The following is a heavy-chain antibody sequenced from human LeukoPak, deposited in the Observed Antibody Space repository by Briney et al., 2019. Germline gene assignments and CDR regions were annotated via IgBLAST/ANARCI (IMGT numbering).Heavy chain of an antibody. CDR2: INPSGGST. D-gene: IGHD3-22*01. CDR3: ARGTRYYYDSSGYYPDY. J-gene: IGHJ4*02. V-gene: IGHV1-46*01. Sequence: ASVTVSCKASGYTFTSYYMHWVRQAPGQGLEWMGLINPSGGSTSYAQKFQGRVTMTRDMSTSTVYMELSSLRSEDTAVYYCARGTRYYYDSSGYYPDYWGQGTLVTVSS. CDR1: GYTFTSYY.